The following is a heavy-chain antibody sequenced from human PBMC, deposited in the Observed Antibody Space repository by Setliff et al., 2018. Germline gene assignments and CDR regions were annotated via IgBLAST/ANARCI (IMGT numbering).Heavy chain of an antibody. CDR1: GFTFSSYA. J-gene: IGHJ1*01. D-gene: IGHD6-19*01. V-gene: IGHV3-30-3*01. CDR3: AREGSIGWSQYFHH. Sequence: GGSLRLSCAAFGFTFSSYALHWVRQAPGKGLEWVAVISYDGSKYHYSDSVKGRFTISRDRSRNTLFLEIDSLRSEDTGLYYCAREGSIGWSQYFHHWGQGTPVTVSS. CDR2: ISYDGSKY.